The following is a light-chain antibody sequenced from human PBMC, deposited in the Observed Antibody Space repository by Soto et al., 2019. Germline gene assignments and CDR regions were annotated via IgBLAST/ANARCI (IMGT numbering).Light chain of an antibody. CDR3: AAWDDILMAVV. J-gene: IGLJ2*01. Sequence: QSVLTQSPSASVTPGQRVTISCSGSRSNIGTYAVNWYQQLPGAAPTLLIFRNHQRPSGVPDLFSGSKSGTAASLAISGPQSEDEADYYCAAWDDILMAVVFGGGTKLTVL. V-gene: IGLV1-44*01. CDR1: RSNIGTYA. CDR2: RNH.